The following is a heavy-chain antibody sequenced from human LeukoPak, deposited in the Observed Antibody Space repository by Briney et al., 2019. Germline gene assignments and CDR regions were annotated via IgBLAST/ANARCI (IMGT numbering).Heavy chain of an antibody. Sequence: GGSLRLSCAASGFTFSSYAMSWVRQAQGKGLEWVSVIYSGGSTYYADSVKGRFTISRDNSKNTLYLQMNSLRAEDTAVYYCARDLGSYTDYWGQGTLVTVSS. D-gene: IGHD1-26*01. CDR3: ARDLGSYTDY. CDR2: IYSGGST. V-gene: IGHV3-53*01. J-gene: IGHJ4*02. CDR1: GFTFSSYA.